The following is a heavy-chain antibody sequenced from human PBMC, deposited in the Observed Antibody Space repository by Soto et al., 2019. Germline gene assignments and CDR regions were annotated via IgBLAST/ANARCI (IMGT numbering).Heavy chain of an antibody. J-gene: IGHJ4*02. CDR3: ARGVAVSGFDL. D-gene: IGHD6-19*01. CDR2: TYYRSNWRH. V-gene: IGHV6-1*01. Sequence: PSVTLSLTCAISGDSVSSNTAAWNWIRSSPSRGLEWLGRTYYRSNWRHDYAVSVKSRITVNPDTSKNHFSLQLNSVPPDATAVYYGARGVAVSGFDLWSQRTLVTVSS. CDR1: GDSVSSNTAA.